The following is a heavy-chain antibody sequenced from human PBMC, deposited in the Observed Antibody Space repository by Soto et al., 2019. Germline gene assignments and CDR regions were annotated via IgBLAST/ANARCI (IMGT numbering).Heavy chain of an antibody. CDR1: GGSFSGYY. CDR2: INHSGST. CDR3: ARGRTYGSGSYYHAFDI. J-gene: IGHJ3*02. Sequence: SETLSLTCAVYGGSFSGYYWSWIRQPPGKGLEWIGEINHSGSTNYNPSLKSRVTISVDTSKNQFSLKLSSVTAADTAVYYCARGRTYGSGSYYHAFDIWGQGTMVTVSS. V-gene: IGHV4-34*01. D-gene: IGHD3-10*01.